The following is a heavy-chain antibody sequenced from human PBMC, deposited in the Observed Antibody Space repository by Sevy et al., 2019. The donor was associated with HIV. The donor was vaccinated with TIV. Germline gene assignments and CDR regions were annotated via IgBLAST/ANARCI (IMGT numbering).Heavy chain of an antibody. J-gene: IGHJ5*02. CDR2: INHSGST. CDR1: GGSFSGYY. CDR3: AGGRWYSSSWSTVGWFDP. V-gene: IGHV4-34*01. D-gene: IGHD6-13*01. Sequence: SETLSLTCAVYGGSFSGYYWSWIRQPPGKGLEWIGEINHSGSTNYNPSLKSRVTISVDTSKNQFSLKLSSVTAADTAVYYWAGGRWYSSSWSTVGWFDPWGQGTLVTVSS.